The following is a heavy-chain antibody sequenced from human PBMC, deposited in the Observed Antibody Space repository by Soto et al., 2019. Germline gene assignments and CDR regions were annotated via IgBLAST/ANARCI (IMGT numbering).Heavy chain of an antibody. Sequence: GGSLRLSCAASGFTFSSYGMHWVRQAPGKGLEWVAVIWYDGSNKYYADSVKGRFTISRDNSKNTLYLQMNSLRAEDTAVYYCARARSRDGYNLLVGYWGQGTLVTVSS. CDR2: IWYDGSNK. J-gene: IGHJ4*02. CDR1: GFTFSSYG. CDR3: ARARSRDGYNLLVGY. V-gene: IGHV3-33*01. D-gene: IGHD5-12*01.